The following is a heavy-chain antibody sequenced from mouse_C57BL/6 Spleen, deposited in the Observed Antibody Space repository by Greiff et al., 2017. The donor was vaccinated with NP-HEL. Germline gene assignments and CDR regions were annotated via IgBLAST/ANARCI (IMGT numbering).Heavy chain of an antibody. Sequence: EVQLQQSGPELVKPGASVKISCKASGYTFTDYYMNWVKQSHGKSLEWIGDINPNNGGTSYNQKFKGKATLTVDKSSSTAYMELRSLTSEDSAVYYCARFPLIITTGYWGKGTTLTVSS. D-gene: IGHD1-1*01. V-gene: IGHV1-26*01. J-gene: IGHJ2*01. CDR3: ARFPLIITTGY. CDR2: INPNNGGT. CDR1: GYTFTDYY.